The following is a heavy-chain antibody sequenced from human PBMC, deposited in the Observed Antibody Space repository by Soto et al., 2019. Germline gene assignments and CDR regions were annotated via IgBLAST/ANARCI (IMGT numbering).Heavy chain of an antibody. CDR1: GGSISSSTYY. J-gene: IGHJ4*02. CDR2: IFYSGTS. V-gene: IGHV4-39*01. D-gene: IGHD3-9*01. CDR3: ARQRGLYYDILSGSYYFDD. Sequence: QLQLQESGPGLVKPSETLSLTCTVSGGSISSSTYYWGWIRQPPGKGLEWIGTIFYSGTSYYNPSLKSRVTISVDTSKNQFSLKLSSVTAADTAVYYCARQRGLYYDILSGSYYFDDWGQGTLVTVSS.